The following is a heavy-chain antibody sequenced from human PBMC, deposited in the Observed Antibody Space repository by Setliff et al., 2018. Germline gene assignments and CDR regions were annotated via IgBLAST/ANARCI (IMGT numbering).Heavy chain of an antibody. D-gene: IGHD2-15*01. Sequence: SETLSLTCTVSGDSITSGTYYWGWIRQPPGKGLEWIGYIHYSGTTNYNPSLKSRVTLSLDTAKNQFSLELRAVTAADTALYYCARENGYCSGGACYFMFDYWGQGTLVTVSS. V-gene: IGHV4-61*01. CDR2: IHYSGTT. CDR3: ARENGYCSGGACYFMFDY. J-gene: IGHJ4*02. CDR1: GDSITSGTYY.